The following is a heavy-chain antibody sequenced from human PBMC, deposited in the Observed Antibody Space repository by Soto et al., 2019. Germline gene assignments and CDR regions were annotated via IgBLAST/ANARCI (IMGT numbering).Heavy chain of an antibody. V-gene: IGHV1-8*01. J-gene: IGHJ6*03. CDR2: MNPNSGNT. CDR1: GYTFTSYD. Sequence: ASVKVSCKASGYTFTSYDINWVRQATGQGLEWMGWMNPNSGNTGYAQKFQGRVTMTRNTSISTAYMELSSLRSEDTAVYYCARDPVERGPGVYYYYYMDVWGKGTTVTVSS. CDR3: ARDPVERGPGVYYYYYMDV.